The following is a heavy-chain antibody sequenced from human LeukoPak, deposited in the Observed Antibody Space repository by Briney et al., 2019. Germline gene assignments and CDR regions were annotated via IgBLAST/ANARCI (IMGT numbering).Heavy chain of an antibody. D-gene: IGHD2-21*01. Sequence: PETLSLTCTVSGGSFDSPYWTWLRQPAGKGPQWLARTYTGGTIDYNPSLKGRVTMSLSPSRNQFSLQLSSVTAADTAVYYCARAPRYYMNIDVWGKGTTVIVSS. CDR1: GGSFDSPY. J-gene: IGHJ6*03. CDR3: ARAPRYYMNIDV. CDR2: TYTGGTI. V-gene: IGHV4-4*07.